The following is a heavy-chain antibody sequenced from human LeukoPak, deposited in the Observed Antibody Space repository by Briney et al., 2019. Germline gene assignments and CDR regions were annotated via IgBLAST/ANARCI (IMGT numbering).Heavy chain of an antibody. D-gene: IGHD3-9*01. J-gene: IGHJ4*02. CDR2: IYHSGST. V-gene: IGHV4-30-2*01. CDR1: GGSISSGGYS. Sequence: SQTLSLTCAVSGGSISSGGYSWSRIRQPPGKGLEWIGYIYHSGSTYYNPSLKSRVTISVDRSKNQFSLKLSSVTAADTAVYYCARDFEGLFDYWGQGTLVTVSS. CDR3: ARDFEGLFDY.